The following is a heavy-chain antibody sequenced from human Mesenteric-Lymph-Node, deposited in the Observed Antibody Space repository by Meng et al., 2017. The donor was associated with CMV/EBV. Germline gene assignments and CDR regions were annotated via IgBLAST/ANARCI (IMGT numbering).Heavy chain of an antibody. Sequence: ASVKVSCKASGYTFTGYYMHWVRQAPGQGLEWMGWINPNSGGTNYAQKFQGRVTMTRDTSISTAYMELSRLRSDDTAVYYCAHQVSSGWYPNYYYYGMDVWGQGTTVTVSS. CDR1: GYTFTGYY. J-gene: IGHJ6*02. D-gene: IGHD6-19*01. CDR2: INPNSGGT. V-gene: IGHV1-2*02. CDR3: AHQVSSGWYPNYYYYGMDV.